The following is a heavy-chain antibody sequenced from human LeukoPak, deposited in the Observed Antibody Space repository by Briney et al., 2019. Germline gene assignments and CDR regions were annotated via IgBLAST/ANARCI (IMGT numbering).Heavy chain of an antibody. J-gene: IGHJ5*02. CDR1: GFTFSSYA. CDR2: ISYDGSNK. V-gene: IGHV3-30*04. CDR3: AREELGVVATTMGWFDP. Sequence: GRSLRLSCAASGFTFSSYAMHWVRQAPGKGLEWVAVISYDGSNKYYADSVKGRFTISRGNSKNTLYLQMNSLRAEDTAVYYCAREELGVVATTMGWFDPWGQGTLVTVSS. D-gene: IGHD2-15*01.